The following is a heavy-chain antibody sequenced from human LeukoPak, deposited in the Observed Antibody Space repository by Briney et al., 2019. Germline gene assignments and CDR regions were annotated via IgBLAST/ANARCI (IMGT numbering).Heavy chain of an antibody. J-gene: IGHJ4*02. CDR2: ISEAI. CDR1: GFVFSRDN. Sequence: PGGSLRLSCVASGFVFSRDNMNWVRRAPGKGLEWVAHISEAIYYADSVQGRFTISRDNAKNSLYLQMSNLRPEDTAMYYCVREVGRPKTFYFDSWGRGTPVTVSS. V-gene: IGHV3-48*04. D-gene: IGHD3-16*01. CDR3: VREVGRPKTFYFDS.